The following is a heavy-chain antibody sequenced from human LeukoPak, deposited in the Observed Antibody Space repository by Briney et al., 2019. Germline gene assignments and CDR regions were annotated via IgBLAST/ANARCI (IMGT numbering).Heavy chain of an antibody. J-gene: IGHJ5*02. CDR3: ARARGDIVVVPAAIRFDP. Sequence: GASVKVSCKASGYTFTGYYMHWVRQAPGQGLEWMGWIKPNNGGTNYAQKFQGRVTMTRDTSISTAYMELSRLRSDDTAVYYCARARGDIVVVPAAIRFDPWGQGTLVTVSS. V-gene: IGHV1-2*02. D-gene: IGHD2-2*01. CDR2: IKPNNGGT. CDR1: GYTFTGYY.